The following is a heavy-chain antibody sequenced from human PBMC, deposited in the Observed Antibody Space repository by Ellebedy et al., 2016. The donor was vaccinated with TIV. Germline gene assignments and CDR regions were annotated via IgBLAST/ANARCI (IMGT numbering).Heavy chain of an antibody. CDR3: ARDGDYGRWEPGY. J-gene: IGHJ4*02. Sequence: AASVKVSCKASGYAFASYGFSWVRQAPGQGLEWMGWISAYNGNTNYAQKFQGRVTLTTDTATTTAYMELRSLRSDDTAVYYCARDGDYGRWEPGYWGQGTLVTVSS. V-gene: IGHV1-18*01. CDR1: GYAFASYG. CDR2: ISAYNGNT. D-gene: IGHD4-17*01.